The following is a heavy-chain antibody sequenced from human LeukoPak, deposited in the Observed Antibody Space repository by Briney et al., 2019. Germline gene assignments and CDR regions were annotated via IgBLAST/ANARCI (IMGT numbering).Heavy chain of an antibody. CDR3: ASLSSFIVVVPAAPTNYMDV. D-gene: IGHD2-2*01. Sequence: SETLTLTCAVYGGSFSGYYWSWIRQPPGKGLEWIGEINHSGSTNYNPSLKSRVTISVDTSKNQFSLKLCSVTAADTAVYYCASLSSFIVVVPAAPTNYMDVWGKGTTVTVSS. J-gene: IGHJ6*03. CDR2: INHSGST. CDR1: GGSFSGYY. V-gene: IGHV4-34*01.